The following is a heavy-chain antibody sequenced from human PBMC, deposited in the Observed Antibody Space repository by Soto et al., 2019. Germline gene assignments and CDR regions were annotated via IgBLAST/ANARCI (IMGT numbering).Heavy chain of an antibody. CDR1: GGSISSSSYY. Sequence: SETLSLTCTVSGGSISSSSYYWGWIRQPPGKGLEWIGSIYYSGSTYYNPSLKSRVTISVDTSKNQFSLKLSSVTAADTAVYYCARLYGDLLFYIDYWGQGTLVTVSS. J-gene: IGHJ4*02. CDR3: ARLYGDLLFYIDY. V-gene: IGHV4-39*01. CDR2: IYYSGST. D-gene: IGHD4-17*01.